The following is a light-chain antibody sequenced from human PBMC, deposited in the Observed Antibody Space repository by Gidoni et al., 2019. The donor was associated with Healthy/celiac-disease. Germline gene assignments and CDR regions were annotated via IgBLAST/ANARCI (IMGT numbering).Light chain of an antibody. Sequence: EIVLTQSPGTLSLSPGERATLSCMASQSVSSSYLAWYQQKPGQAPRLLIYGASSRATGIPDRFSGSGSGTDFTLTIIRLEPEDFAVYYCQQYGSSPWTFGQGTKVEIK. V-gene: IGKV3-20*01. CDR1: QSVSSSY. J-gene: IGKJ1*01. CDR2: GAS. CDR3: QQYGSSPWT.